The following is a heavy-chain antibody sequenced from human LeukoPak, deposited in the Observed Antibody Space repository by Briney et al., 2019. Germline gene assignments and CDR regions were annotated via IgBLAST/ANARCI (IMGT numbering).Heavy chain of an antibody. CDR3: ARVGSRAKLKWGDAFDI. D-gene: IGHD2-15*01. Sequence: GGSLRLSCAASGFTFSSYWMSWVRQAPGKGLEWVTNIKQDGSEKYYVDSVKGRFTISRDNAKNSLYLQMNSLRAEDTAVYYCARVGSRAKLKWGDAFDIWGQGTMVTVSS. CDR1: GFTFSSYW. V-gene: IGHV3-7*01. J-gene: IGHJ3*02. CDR2: IKQDGSEK.